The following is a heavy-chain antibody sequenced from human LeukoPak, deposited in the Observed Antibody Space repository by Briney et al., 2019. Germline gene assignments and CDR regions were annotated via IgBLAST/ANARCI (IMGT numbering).Heavy chain of an antibody. D-gene: IGHD3-10*01. J-gene: IGHJ4*02. CDR2: ITSGSSDA. CDR3: ARGSAYGSAPYYY. V-gene: IGHV3-11*06. Sequence: GGSLRLSCAASGFTFSDYSMTWIRQAPGKGLEWVSYITSGSSDAFYADFVRDRFSISRDNAKNSLYLQTNSLRLEDTAVYYCARGSAYGSAPYYYWGPGTLVTVSS. CDR1: GFTFSDYS.